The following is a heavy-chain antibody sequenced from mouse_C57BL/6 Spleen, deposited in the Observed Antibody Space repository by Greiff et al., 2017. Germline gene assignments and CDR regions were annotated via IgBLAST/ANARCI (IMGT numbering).Heavy chain of an antibody. CDR3: ARKGAYSNYVDWYFDV. V-gene: IGHV1-82*01. D-gene: IGHD2-5*01. CDR2: IYPGDGDT. J-gene: IGHJ1*03. CDR1: GYAFSSSW. Sequence: VKLQQSGPELVKPGASVKISCKASGYAFSSSWMNWVKQRPGKGLEWIGRIYPGDGDTNYNGKFKGKATLTADKSSSTAYMQLSSLTSEDSAVYVGARKGAYSNYVDWYFDVWGTGTTVTVSS.